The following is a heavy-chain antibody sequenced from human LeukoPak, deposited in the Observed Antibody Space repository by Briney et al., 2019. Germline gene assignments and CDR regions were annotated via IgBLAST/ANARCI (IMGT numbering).Heavy chain of an antibody. V-gene: IGHV1-8*01. D-gene: IGHD5-24*01. CDR1: GYTFTSYG. CDR3: ARGGLHHNWFDP. Sequence: ASVKVSCKASGYTFTSYGINWVRQATGQGLEWMGWMNPNSGNTGYAQKFQGRVTMTRNTSISTAYMELSSLRSEDTAVYYCARGGLHHNWFDPWGQGTLVTVSS. CDR2: MNPNSGNT. J-gene: IGHJ5*02.